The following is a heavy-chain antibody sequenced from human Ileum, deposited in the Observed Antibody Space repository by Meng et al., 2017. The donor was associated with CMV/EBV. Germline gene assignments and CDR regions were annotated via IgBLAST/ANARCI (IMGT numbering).Heavy chain of an antibody. CDR3: ARDRDWTHDQ. Sequence: KISCKTSVDTISRYTVSWVRQAPGQGLEWVGKIAPIFGTLRFAEKFQGRVTITADTSTSTAYMELISLRSDDTAVYYCARDRDWTHDQWGQGTLVTVSS. CDR2: IAPIFGTL. J-gene: IGHJ4*02. V-gene: IGHV1-69*08. CDR1: VDTISRYT. D-gene: IGHD3/OR15-3a*01.